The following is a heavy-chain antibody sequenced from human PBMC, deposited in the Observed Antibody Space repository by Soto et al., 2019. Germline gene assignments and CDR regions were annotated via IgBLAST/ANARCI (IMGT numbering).Heavy chain of an antibody. CDR1: GYTFTSYD. CDR3: ARAVPYYDFWSGYYIY. Sequence: ASVKVSCKASGYTFTSYDINWVRQATGQGLEWMGWMNPNSGNTGYAQKFQGRVTMTRNTSISTAYMELSSLRSEDTAVYYCARAVPYYDFWSGYYIYWGQGTLVTVSS. CDR2: MNPNSGNT. J-gene: IGHJ4*02. V-gene: IGHV1-8*01. D-gene: IGHD3-3*01.